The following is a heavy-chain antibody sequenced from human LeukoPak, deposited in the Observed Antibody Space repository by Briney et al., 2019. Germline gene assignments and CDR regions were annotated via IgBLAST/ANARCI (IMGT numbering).Heavy chain of an antibody. CDR2: IIPIFGTA. J-gene: IGHJ5*02. CDR3: ARGPYDSSGYYFEYNWFDP. D-gene: IGHD3-22*01. CDR1: GGTFSSYA. Sequence: SVKVSCKASGGTFSSYAISWVRQAPGQGLEWMGGIIPIFGTANYAQKFQGRVTITADESTSTAYMELSSLRSEDTAVYYCARGPYDSSGYYFEYNWFDPWGQGTLVTVSS. V-gene: IGHV1-69*13.